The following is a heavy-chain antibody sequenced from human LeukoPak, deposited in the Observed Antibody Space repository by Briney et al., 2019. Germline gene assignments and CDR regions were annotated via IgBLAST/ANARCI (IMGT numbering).Heavy chain of an antibody. V-gene: IGHV3-74*01. J-gene: IGHJ4*02. CDR2: INSDGSST. CDR1: GFTFSSYW. CDR3: AKGRSSSWYDDYFDY. Sequence: GGSLRLSCAASGFTFSSYWMHWVRQAPGKGLVWVSRINSDGSSTSYADSVKGRFTISRDNAKNTLYLQMNSLRAEDTAVYYCAKGRSSSWYDDYFDYWGQGTLVTVSS. D-gene: IGHD6-13*01.